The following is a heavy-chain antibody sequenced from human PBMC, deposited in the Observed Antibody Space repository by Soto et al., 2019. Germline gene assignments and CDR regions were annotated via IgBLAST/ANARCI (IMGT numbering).Heavy chain of an antibody. CDR2: ISYDTSFK. V-gene: IGHV3-30*18. CDR3: AKDHWTYSSSSYWYMDL. Sequence: PGGSLRLSCAASGFTFSTYGMHWVRQTPGKGLEWVAVISYDTSFKFHADSVRGRFTISRDNSNNILFLQMDNLRPDDTAVYFCAKDHWTYSSSSYWYMDLSGRGTLVTVSS. D-gene: IGHD6-19*01. CDR1: GFTFSTYG. J-gene: IGHJ2*01.